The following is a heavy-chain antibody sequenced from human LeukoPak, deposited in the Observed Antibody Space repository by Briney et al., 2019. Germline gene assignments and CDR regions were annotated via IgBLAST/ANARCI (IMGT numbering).Heavy chain of an antibody. J-gene: IGHJ4*02. D-gene: IGHD3-9*01. V-gene: IGHV1-8*02. CDR3: ATSYFDILTGYRPLSY. Sequence: ASVKVSCKASGYTFTSYDINWVRQATGQGLEWMGWMNPNSGNTGYAQKFQGRVTITRNTSISTAYMELSSLRSEDTAMYYCATSYFDILTGYRPLSYWGQGTLVTVSS. CDR2: MNPNSGNT. CDR1: GYTFTSYD.